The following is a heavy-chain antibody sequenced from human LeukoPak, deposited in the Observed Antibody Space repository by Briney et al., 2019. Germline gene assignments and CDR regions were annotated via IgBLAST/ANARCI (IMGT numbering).Heavy chain of an antibody. J-gene: IGHJ3*02. CDR1: GYSFTSYW. CDR3: ARPRYSSSESDAFDI. V-gene: IGHV5-51*01. D-gene: IGHD6-13*01. CDR2: IYPGDSDT. Sequence: ESLKISCKGSGYSFTSYWVGWVRQMPGKGLEWMGIIYPGDSDTRYSPSFQGQVTISADKSISTAYLQWSSLKASDTAVYYCARPRYSSSESDAFDIWGQGTMVTVSS.